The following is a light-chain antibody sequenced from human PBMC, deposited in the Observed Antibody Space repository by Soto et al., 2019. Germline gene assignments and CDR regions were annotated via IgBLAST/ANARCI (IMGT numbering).Light chain of an antibody. CDR3: QQIYNTPVT. J-gene: IGKJ2*01. CDR1: QRITKY. CDR2: TAS. V-gene: IGKV1-39*01. Sequence: DIQMTQSPSSLSASVGARVTITCRASQRITKYLNWYQHKPGKAPKFLIHTASNLQSRVPSRFSGSGSGTDFTLNISNLQPEDSATYYCQQIYNTPVTFGQGTKLEIK.